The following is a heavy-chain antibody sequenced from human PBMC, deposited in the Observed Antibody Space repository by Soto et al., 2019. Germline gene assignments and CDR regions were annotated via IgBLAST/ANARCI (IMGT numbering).Heavy chain of an antibody. CDR2: ISDDGSNK. CDR1: GFTFSSYG. CDR3: AKDGRDNPFDY. J-gene: IGHJ4*02. Sequence: QVQLVESGGGVVQPGRSLRLSCAASGFTFSSYGMHWVRQAPGKGLEWVAVISDDGSNKYYADSVKGRFTISRDNSKNTLCLQMNSLRAEDTAVYYCAKDGRDNPFDYWGQGTLVTVSS. D-gene: IGHD1-26*01. V-gene: IGHV3-30*18.